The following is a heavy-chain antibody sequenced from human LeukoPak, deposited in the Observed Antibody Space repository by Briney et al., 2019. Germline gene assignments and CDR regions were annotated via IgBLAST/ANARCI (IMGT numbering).Heavy chain of an antibody. V-gene: IGHV4-39*01. J-gene: IGHJ3*02. CDR3: ARGGFHGDYVHVFDI. Sequence: PSETLSLTCTVSGGSISSSSYYWGWIRQPPGKGLEWIGSIYYSGSTYYNPSLKSRVTISVDTSKNQFSLKLSSMTAADTAVYYCARGGFHGDYVHVFDIWGQGTMVTVSS. CDR1: GGSISSSSYY. CDR2: IYYSGST. D-gene: IGHD4-17*01.